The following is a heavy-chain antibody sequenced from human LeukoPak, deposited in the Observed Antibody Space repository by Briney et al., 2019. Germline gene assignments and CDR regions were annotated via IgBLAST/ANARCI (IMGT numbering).Heavy chain of an antibody. D-gene: IGHD3-3*01. V-gene: IGHV4-39*01. CDR1: GGSISSNNYF. Sequence: SETLSLTCTVSGGSISSNNYFWGWIRQPPGKGLEWIGSIYDSGSTYYNPSLKSRVTISVDTSKNQFSLKLNSVTAADTAMYYCQSRFLEWLLDYWGQGTLVTVSS. CDR3: QSRFLEWLLDY. CDR2: IYDSGST. J-gene: IGHJ4*02.